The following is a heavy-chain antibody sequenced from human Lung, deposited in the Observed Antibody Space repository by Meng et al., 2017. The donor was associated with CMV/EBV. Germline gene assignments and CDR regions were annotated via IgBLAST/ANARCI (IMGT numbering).Heavy chain of an antibody. CDR3: AKDEFRYCSSTSCLDAFDI. V-gene: IGHV3-33*06. CDR2: IWYDGSNK. D-gene: IGHD2-2*01. J-gene: IGHJ3*02. Sequence: SLKISXAASGFTFSSYGMHWVRQAPGKGLEWVAVIWYDGSNKYYADSVKGRFTISRDNSKNTLYLQMNSLRAEDTAVYYCAKDEFRYCSSTSCLDAFDIWGQGTMVTVSS. CDR1: GFTFSSYG.